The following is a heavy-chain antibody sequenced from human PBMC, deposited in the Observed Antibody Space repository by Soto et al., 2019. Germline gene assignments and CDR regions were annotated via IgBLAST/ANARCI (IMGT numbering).Heavy chain of an antibody. CDR3: ARGSKDSYPGSRIFDF. Sequence: EVQLVESGGGLVQPGGSLRLSCAASGFTFSTYWMHWLRQAPGKGLVWVSRINPDGTITNYADSVKGRFMISRDNAKNTLYLQMSSLRAEVSAVYYCARGSKDSYPGSRIFDFWGRGTLVTVSS. D-gene: IGHD3-10*01. CDR1: GFTFSTYW. J-gene: IGHJ4*02. V-gene: IGHV3-74*01. CDR2: INPDGTIT.